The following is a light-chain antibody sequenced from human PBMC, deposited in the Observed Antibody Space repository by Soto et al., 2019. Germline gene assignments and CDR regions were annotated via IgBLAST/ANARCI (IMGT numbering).Light chain of an antibody. CDR1: QSISSN. CDR3: QQYNNWPRAT. Sequence: ILLAQSPGTLSLSPGERATLSCRASQSISSNLAWYQQKPGQAPRLLMFRTSSRATGFPARFSGSGSGTEFNLTIGSLQSEDFGVYYCQQYNNWPRATFGGGTKVDIK. J-gene: IGKJ4*01. V-gene: IGKV3-15*01. CDR2: RTS.